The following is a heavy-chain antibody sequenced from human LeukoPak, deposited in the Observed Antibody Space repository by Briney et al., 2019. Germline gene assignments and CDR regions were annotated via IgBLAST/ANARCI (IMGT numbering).Heavy chain of an antibody. CDR3: ARKLGYCSSTSCYDFDY. CDR2: IYYSGSS. Sequence: SETLSLTCSVSGGSISSSSSYWGWIRQPPGKGLEWIGSIYYSGSSFDNPALKSRVTISIDTSNNQFYLKLSSLTAADTAVYYCARKLGYCSSTSCYDFDYWGQGTLVTVSS. J-gene: IGHJ4*02. D-gene: IGHD2-2*01. V-gene: IGHV4-39*01. CDR1: GGSISSSSSY.